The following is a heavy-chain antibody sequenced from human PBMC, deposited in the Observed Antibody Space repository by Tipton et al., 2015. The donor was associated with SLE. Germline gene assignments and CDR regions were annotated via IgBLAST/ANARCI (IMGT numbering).Heavy chain of an antibody. CDR3: ARDYYGSGFDAFDI. J-gene: IGHJ3*02. D-gene: IGHD3-10*01. V-gene: IGHV4-59*01. CDR2: IYHSGIT. Sequence: PGLVKPSETLSLTCTVSGGSISSYFWSWIRQPPGKRLEWIAYIYHSGITNYNPSLQSRVTISVDRSKNQFSLKLTSVTAADTAVYYCARDYYGSGFDAFDIWGQGTMVTVSS. CDR1: GGSISSYF.